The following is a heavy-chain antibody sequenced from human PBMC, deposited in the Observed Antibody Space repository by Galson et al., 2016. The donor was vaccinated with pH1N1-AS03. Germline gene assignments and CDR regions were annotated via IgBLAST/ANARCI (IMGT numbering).Heavy chain of an antibody. Sequence: VKVSCKASGYIFTGFYVHWVRQAPGQGLEWMGWINTDSDVTNYAQKFQAWVTMTGDTSISTAYMELYGLKSDDTAVYYCARDPRGPCSSATCATTYYFGMDVWGQGTTVIVSS. CDR1: GYIFTGFY. D-gene: IGHD1-26*01. CDR2: INTDSDVT. V-gene: IGHV1-2*04. CDR3: ARDPRGPCSSATCATTYYFGMDV. J-gene: IGHJ6*02.